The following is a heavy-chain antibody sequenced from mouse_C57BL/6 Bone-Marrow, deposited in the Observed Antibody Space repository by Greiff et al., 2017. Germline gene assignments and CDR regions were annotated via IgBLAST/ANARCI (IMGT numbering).Heavy chain of an antibody. CDR2: IDPSDSYT. CDR1: GYTFTSSW. J-gene: IGHJ3*01. CDR3: ARGDYGSSYGFAY. Sequence: QVQLQQPGAELVMPGASVKLSCKASGYTFTSSWMHWVKQRPGQGLEWIGEIDPSDSYTNYNQKFKGKSTLTVDKSSSTAYMQLSSLSSEDSAVYYCARGDYGSSYGFAYWGKGTLVTVSA. V-gene: IGHV1-69*01. D-gene: IGHD1-1*01.